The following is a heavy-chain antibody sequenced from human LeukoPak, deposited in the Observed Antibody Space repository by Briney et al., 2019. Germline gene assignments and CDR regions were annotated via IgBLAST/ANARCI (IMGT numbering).Heavy chain of an antibody. D-gene: IGHD5-24*01. CDR3: TRDGDAYNFDY. CDR2: IKGDGSHT. Sequence: GGSLRLSCAASGFTFSNYWMHWVRQAPGKGLEWVSRIKGDGSHTIYADSVKGRSTISRDNAKNTVYLQMNSLRAEDTAVYYCTRDGDAYNFDYWGRGTLVTVSS. CDR1: GFTFSNYW. J-gene: IGHJ4*02. V-gene: IGHV3-74*01.